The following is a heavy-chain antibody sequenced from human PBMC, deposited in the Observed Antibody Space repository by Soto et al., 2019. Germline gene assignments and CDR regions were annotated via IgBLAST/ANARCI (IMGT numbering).Heavy chain of an antibody. CDR3: ARDLGAPGRGSAVGYYYHYGMDV. D-gene: IGHD2-2*01. J-gene: IGHJ6*02. CDR2: IKEDGSEK. V-gene: IGHV3-7*05. CDR1: EFTFSSYW. Sequence: EVQLVESGGGLVQPGGSLRLSCEASEFTFSSYWMNWVRQAPGKGLEWVANIKEDGSEKYYVDSVKGRFTISRDNAKNSLYLQMNSLRGEDTAVYYCARDLGAPGRGSAVGYYYHYGMDVWGQGTTVTVSS.